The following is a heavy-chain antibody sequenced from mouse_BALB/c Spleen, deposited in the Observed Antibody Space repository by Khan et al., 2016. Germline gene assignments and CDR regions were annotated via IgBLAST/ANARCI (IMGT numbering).Heavy chain of an antibody. D-gene: IGHD3-1*01. V-gene: IGHV1-5*01. J-gene: IGHJ3*01. CDR1: GYTFSSYW. Sequence: VQLQESGTVLARPGASVKMSCKASGYTFSSYWMHWVKQRPGQGLEWIGVIYPGNSDATYNQKFKGQAELTAVTSTSTAYMELSSLPNEDPAVYYWTREDATGDAAFAYWGQGTLVTVSA. CDR2: IYPGNSDA. CDR3: TREDATGDAAFAY.